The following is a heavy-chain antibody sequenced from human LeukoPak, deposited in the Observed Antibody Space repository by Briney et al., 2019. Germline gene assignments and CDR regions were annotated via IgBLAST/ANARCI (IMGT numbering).Heavy chain of an antibody. CDR1: GFTFSSYA. CDR2: ISGSGGST. J-gene: IGHJ4*02. V-gene: IGHV3-23*01. D-gene: IGHD1-26*01. CDR3: AKDPSIDGSYLDY. Sequence: GGTLRLSCAASGFTFSSYAMSWVRQAPGKGLEWVSAISGSGGSTYYADSVKGRFTISRDNSKNTLYLQMNSLRAEDTAVYYCAKDPSIDGSYLDYWGQGTLVTVSS.